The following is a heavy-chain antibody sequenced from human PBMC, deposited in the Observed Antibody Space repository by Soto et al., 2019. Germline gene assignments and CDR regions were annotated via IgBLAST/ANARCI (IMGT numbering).Heavy chain of an antibody. V-gene: IGHV3-30*18. D-gene: IGHD6-19*01. CDR1: GFTFSRYG. J-gene: IGHJ4*02. CDR2: ISYDGSNK. Sequence: QVQLVESGGGVVQPGRSLRLSCAASGFTFSRYGMHWVRQAPGKGLEWVAFISYDGSNKYYADSVKGRFTTSRDKSKNTRYLQMNSRRAEDTAVYYCAKEGSSGCYGDFWGQGTLVAVSS. CDR3: AKEGSSGCYGDF.